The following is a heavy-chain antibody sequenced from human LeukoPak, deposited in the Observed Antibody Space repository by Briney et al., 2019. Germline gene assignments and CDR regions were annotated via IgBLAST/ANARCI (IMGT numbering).Heavy chain of an antibody. J-gene: IGHJ5*01. V-gene: IGHV3-23*01. CDR1: GFTFHTYP. CDR2: VSVIGDIT. D-gene: IGHD2-15*01. CDR3: GRERPCTPPSCYSGGGNWLDS. Sequence: PGDSLRLSCAASGFTFHTYPMSWLRQVPGKGLDWVSAVSVIGDITYYADSVKGRFTISRNNYKKMMYLQMKILSAEETAIYYWGRERPCTPPSCYSGGGNWLDSWGQGTLAIVSS.